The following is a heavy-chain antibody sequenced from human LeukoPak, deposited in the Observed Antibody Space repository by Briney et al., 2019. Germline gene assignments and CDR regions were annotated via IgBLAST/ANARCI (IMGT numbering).Heavy chain of an antibody. CDR2: IRYDGSNK. CDR1: GFTFSSYG. J-gene: IGHJ4*02. V-gene: IGHV3-30*02. D-gene: IGHD2-15*01. Sequence: GGSLRLSCAASGFTFSSYGMHWVRQAPGKGLEWVAFIRYDGSNKYYADSVKGRFTISRDNSKNTLYLQMNSLRAEDTAVYYRAKDIIVTIDYWGQGTLVTVSS. CDR3: AKDIIVTIDY.